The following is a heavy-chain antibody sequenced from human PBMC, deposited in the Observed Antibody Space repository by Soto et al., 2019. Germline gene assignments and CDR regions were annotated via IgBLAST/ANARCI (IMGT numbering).Heavy chain of an antibody. CDR1: GGSISSGGYY. D-gene: IGHD3-3*01. V-gene: IGHV4-31*03. J-gene: IGHJ4*02. Sequence: TSETLSLTCTVSGGSISSGGYYWSWIRQHPGKGLEWIGYIYYSGSTYYNPSLKSRVTISVDTSKNQFSLKLSSVTAADTAVYYCARANHNLITIFGVVPIFDYWGQGTLVTVSS. CDR3: ARANHNLITIFGVVPIFDY. CDR2: IYYSGST.